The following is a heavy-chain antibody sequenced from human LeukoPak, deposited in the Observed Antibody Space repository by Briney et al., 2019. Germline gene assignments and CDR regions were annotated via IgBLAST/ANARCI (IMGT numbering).Heavy chain of an antibody. CDR3: ANVGYYDSSGLDY. CDR2: ISGSGGST. D-gene: IGHD3-22*01. J-gene: IGHJ4*02. CDR1: GFTFSSYA. Sequence: GGSLRLSCAAAGFTFSSYAMSWVRQAPGKGLEWVSAISGSGGSTYYADSVKGRFTISRDNSKNTRYLQMNSLRAEDTAVYYCANVGYYDSSGLDYWGQGTLVTVSS. V-gene: IGHV3-23*01.